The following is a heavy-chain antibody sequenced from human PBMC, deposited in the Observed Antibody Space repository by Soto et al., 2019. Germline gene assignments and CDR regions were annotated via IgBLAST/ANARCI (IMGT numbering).Heavy chain of an antibody. J-gene: IGHJ6*02. D-gene: IGHD3-3*01. Sequence: ASVKVSCKASGGTFSSYAISWVRQAPGQGLEWMGGIVPIFGTANYAQKFQGRVTITADESTSTAYMELSSLRSEDTAVYYCARNDFWSGYYTYYYYGMDVWGQGTTVTAP. CDR2: IVPIFGTA. CDR1: GGTFSSYA. CDR3: ARNDFWSGYYTYYYYGMDV. V-gene: IGHV1-69*13.